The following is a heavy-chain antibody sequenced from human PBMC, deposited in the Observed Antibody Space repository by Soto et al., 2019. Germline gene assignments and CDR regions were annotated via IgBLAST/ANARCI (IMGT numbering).Heavy chain of an antibody. V-gene: IGHV3-30-3*01. CDR3: AKDSSVSSGYYYGYDY. CDR2: ISYDGSNK. D-gene: IGHD3-22*01. Sequence: PGGSLRLSCAASGFTSSSYAMHWVRQAPGKGLEWVAVISYDGSNKYYADSVKGRFTISRDNSKNTLYLQMNSLRAEDTAVYYCAKDSSVSSGYYYGYDYWGQGTLVTVSS. J-gene: IGHJ4*02. CDR1: GFTSSSYA.